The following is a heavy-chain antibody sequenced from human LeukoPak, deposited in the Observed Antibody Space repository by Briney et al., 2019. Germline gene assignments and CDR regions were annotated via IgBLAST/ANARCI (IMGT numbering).Heavy chain of an antibody. Sequence: PGGSLRLSCAASGFTFSNYGMHWVRQAPGKGLEWVAVISYDESSIYYADSVKGRFTISRDNSKNTVFLHMNSLRSDDTAVYYCTKAQLPRHEPGNFYFDYWGQGMLVTVSS. V-gene: IGHV3-30*18. CDR3: TKAQLPRHEPGNFYFDY. J-gene: IGHJ4*02. CDR2: ISYDESSI. D-gene: IGHD1-14*01. CDR1: GFTFSNYG.